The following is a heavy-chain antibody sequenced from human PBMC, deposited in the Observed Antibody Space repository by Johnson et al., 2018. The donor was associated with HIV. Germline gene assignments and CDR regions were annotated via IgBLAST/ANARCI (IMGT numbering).Heavy chain of an antibody. V-gene: IGHV3-72*01. CDR2: IRNKANRYST. CDR1: GFSFSDHF. CDR3: TRDRDGVGVS. D-gene: IGHD3-10*01. J-gene: IGHJ3*01. Sequence: VESGGALVQPGGSLRLSCVASGFSFSDHFMDWVRQAPGKGLEWIGRIRNKANRYSTEYAAYVKGRFTISRDDSKNSLSLQMSSLKTEDTAVYYCTRDRDGVGVSWGQGTMVTVSS.